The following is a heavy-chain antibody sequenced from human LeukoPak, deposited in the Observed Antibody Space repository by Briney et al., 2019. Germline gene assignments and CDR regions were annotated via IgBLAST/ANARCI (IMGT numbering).Heavy chain of an antibody. CDR1: GFTFSSYA. J-gene: IGHJ4*02. CDR2: IWSSSGNT. V-gene: IGHV3-23*01. CDR3: VRASNSYGSGSPT. Sequence: PGGSLRLSCAASGFTFSSYAMSWVRQAPGKGLEWVSAIWSSSGNTYYADSVTGRFTISRDNSKNTLYLQMNSLRAEDTAVYYCVRASNSYGSGSPTWGQGTLVTVSS. D-gene: IGHD3-10*01.